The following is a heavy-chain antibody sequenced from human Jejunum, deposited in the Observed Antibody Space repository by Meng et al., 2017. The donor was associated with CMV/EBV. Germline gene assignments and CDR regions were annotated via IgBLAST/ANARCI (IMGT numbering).Heavy chain of an antibody. Sequence: LSCAASGVTFSDHYMSWIRQAPGKGLEWVSYISDSGRTIYYADSVKGRFTMSRDNAKNSLYLQMNSLRAEDTAMYYCASQGSGWYFDQWGQGTLVTVSS. V-gene: IGHV3-11*01. D-gene: IGHD6-19*01. CDR2: ISDSGRTI. J-gene: IGHJ4*02. CDR3: ASQGSGWYFDQ. CDR1: GVTFSDHY.